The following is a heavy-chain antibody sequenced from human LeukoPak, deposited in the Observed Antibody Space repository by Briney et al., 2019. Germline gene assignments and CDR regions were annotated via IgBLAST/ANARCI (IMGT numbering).Heavy chain of an antibody. CDR3: ARYSAPVTSIDY. J-gene: IGHJ4*02. CDR2: IYHSGST. D-gene: IGHD2-21*02. V-gene: IGHV4-59*01. CDR1: GGSISSNY. Sequence: PSETLSLTCTVSGGSISSNYWSWIRQPPGKGLEWIGYIYHSGSTNYNPSLKSRVTISVDTSKNQFSLMLSPVTAADMAVYYCARYSAPVTSIDYWGQGTLVTVSS.